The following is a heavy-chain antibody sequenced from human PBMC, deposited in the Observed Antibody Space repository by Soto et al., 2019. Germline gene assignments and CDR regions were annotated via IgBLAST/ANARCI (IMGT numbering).Heavy chain of an antibody. J-gene: IGHJ4*02. CDR2: IYYTGST. Sequence: SETLSLTCSVSGSSISPYYWSWLRQPPGKGLEWIGNIYYTGSTKYNPSLKSRVTMSVATSKSQVSLRLTSVTAADTAVYYCVRVGGYYGDYPNFDYWGRGTLVTVSS. V-gene: IGHV4-59*01. CDR1: GSSISPYY. D-gene: IGHD4-17*01. CDR3: VRVGGYYGDYPNFDY.